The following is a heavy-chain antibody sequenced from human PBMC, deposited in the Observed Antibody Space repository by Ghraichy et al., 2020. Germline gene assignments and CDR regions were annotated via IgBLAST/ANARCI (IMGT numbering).Heavy chain of an antibody. D-gene: IGHD6-19*01. CDR2: ISGSGGST. J-gene: IGHJ4*02. V-gene: IGHV3-23*01. Sequence: GGSLRLSCAASGFTFSSYAMSWVRQAPGKGLEWVSAISGSGGSTYYADSVKGRFTISRDNSKNTLYLQMNSLRAEDTAVYYCAKALWGAVADRYYFDYWGQGTLVTVSS. CDR3: AKALWGAVADRYYFDY. CDR1: GFTFSSYA.